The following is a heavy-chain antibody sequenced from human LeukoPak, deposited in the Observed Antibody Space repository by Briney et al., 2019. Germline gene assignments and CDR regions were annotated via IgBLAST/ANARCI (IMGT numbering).Heavy chain of an antibody. CDR3: ARVRSQHYYGSGSYYRILDY. V-gene: IGHV4-34*01. CDR1: GGSFSGYY. D-gene: IGHD3-10*01. J-gene: IGHJ4*02. Sequence: SETLSLTCAVYGGSFSGYYWSWIRQPPGKGLGWIGEINHSGSTNYNPSLKSRVTISVDTSKNQFSLKLSSVTAADTAVYYCARVRSQHYYGSGSYYRILDYWGQGTLVTVSS. CDR2: INHSGST.